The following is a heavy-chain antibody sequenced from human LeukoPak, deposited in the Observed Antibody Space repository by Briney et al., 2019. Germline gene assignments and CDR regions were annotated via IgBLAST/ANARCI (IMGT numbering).Heavy chain of an antibody. D-gene: IGHD5-12*01. CDR1: GFTFSSYA. Sequence: RESLTLSCAASGFTFSSYAMNWVRQAPGKGLEWVSSISDSGGSTFYTHPEKSRFTIASDNAKNTPEREINGLRADDTAVYCGTRSFRGYHFYYFDYWGQGILVTVSS. J-gene: IGHJ4*02. CDR3: TRSFRGYHFYYFDY. V-gene: IGHV3-23*01. CDR2: ISDSGGST.